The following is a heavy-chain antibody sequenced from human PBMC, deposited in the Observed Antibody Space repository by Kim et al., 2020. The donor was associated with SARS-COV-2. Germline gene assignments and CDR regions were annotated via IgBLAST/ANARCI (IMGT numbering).Heavy chain of an antibody. CDR1: GFTFSSYG. Sequence: GGSLRLSCAASGFTFSSYGMHWVRQAPGKGLEWVAVISYDGSNKYYADSVKGRFTISRDNSKNTLYLQMNSLRAEDTAVYYCAKVLYCSSTSCYTGKPDFDYWGQGTLVTVSS. CDR3: AKVLYCSSTSCYTGKPDFDY. CDR2: ISYDGSNK. D-gene: IGHD2-2*02. V-gene: IGHV3-30*18. J-gene: IGHJ4*02.